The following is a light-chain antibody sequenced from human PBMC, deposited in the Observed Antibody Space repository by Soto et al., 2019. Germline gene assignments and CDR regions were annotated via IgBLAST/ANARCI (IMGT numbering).Light chain of an antibody. J-gene: IGLJ1*01. CDR2: DVS. V-gene: IGLV2-14*01. CDR3: SSYTSATTYV. CDR1: SSDVGAYNY. Sequence: QSVLTQPASVSGSPGQSITISCTGTSSDVGAYNYDSWYQQYPGEAPKVIIYDVSHRPAGVSNRFPGSKSGNTASLTISGLQTQDEADYYCSSYTSATTYVFGTGTRSPS.